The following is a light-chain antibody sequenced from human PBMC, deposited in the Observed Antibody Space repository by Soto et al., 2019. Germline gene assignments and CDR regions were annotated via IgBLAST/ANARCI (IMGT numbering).Light chain of an antibody. V-gene: IGKV3-15*01. Sequence: DIVMTQSPATLSVSPGERATLSCRASQSVSSNLAWYQQKPGQAPRLLIYGASTRATGIPARFSGSGSGTEFTLTISSLQSEDFAVYYCQQYNNWPPWTFGQGTMVEIK. CDR3: QQYNNWPPWT. J-gene: IGKJ1*01. CDR2: GAS. CDR1: QSVSSN.